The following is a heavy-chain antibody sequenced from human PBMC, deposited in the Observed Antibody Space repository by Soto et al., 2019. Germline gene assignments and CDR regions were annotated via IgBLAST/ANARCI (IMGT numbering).Heavy chain of an antibody. CDR3: VHRGPVDETGMGFDF. D-gene: IGHD3-9*01. J-gene: IGHJ4*02. CDR1: GFSLNSRGVG. CDR2: VYWDDDK. V-gene: IGHV2-5*02. Sequence: QITLRESGPALVKPTQTLTLTCTFSGFSLNSRGVGVGWVRQPPGKALEWLAIVYWDDDKRYRPTLRSRLSKRKDPPKNQGGPTFTNKGPVDPATYYCVHRGPVDETGMGFDFWGQGSLVTVSS.